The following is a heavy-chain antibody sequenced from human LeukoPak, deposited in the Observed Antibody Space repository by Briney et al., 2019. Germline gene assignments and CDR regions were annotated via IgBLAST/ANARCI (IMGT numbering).Heavy chain of an antibody. V-gene: IGHV4-4*07. CDR2: IYTSGST. CDR1: GGSISSYY. J-gene: IGHJ5*02. CDR3: ARENRVGLWLGGFDP. D-gene: IGHD6-19*01. Sequence: PSETLSLTCTVSGGSISSYYWSWIRQPAGKGLEWIGRIYTSGSTNYNPSLKSRVAMSVDTSKNQFSLKLSSVTAADTAVYYCARENRVGLWLGGFDPWGQGTLVTVSS.